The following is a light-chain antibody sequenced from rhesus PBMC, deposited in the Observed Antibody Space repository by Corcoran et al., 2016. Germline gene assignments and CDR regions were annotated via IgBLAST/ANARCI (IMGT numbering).Light chain of an antibody. V-gene: IGKV1-41*01. CDR3: QHYNTFPLT. J-gene: IGKJ3*01. CDR1: QSISNY. Sequence: DIQMTQSPSSLSASVGDRVTITCRASQSISNYLNWYQQEPGKAPKLLIYSASSLQSGVPSRFSVSGSGTECTLTISSLLSEDSATYYCQHYNTFPLTFGPGTKLDIK. CDR2: SAS.